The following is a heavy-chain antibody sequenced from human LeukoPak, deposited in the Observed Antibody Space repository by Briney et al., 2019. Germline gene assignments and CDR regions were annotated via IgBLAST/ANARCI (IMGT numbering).Heavy chain of an antibody. J-gene: IGHJ3*02. V-gene: IGHV3-30-3*01. Sequence: GGSLRLSCAASGFTFSSYAMHWVRQAPGKGLEWVAVISYDGSNKYYADSVKGRFTISRDNSKNTLYLQMNSLRAEDTAVYYCARDIEYYDYPGHAFDIWGQGTMVTVSS. D-gene: IGHD3-3*01. CDR2: ISYDGSNK. CDR3: ARDIEYYDYPGHAFDI. CDR1: GFTFSSYA.